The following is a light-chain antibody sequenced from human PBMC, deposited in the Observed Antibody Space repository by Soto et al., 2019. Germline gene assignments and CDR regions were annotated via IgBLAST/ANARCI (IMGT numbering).Light chain of an antibody. CDR2: GAS. Sequence: EVVMTQSPATLSVSPGERSTVSCSASQSVSTTLAWYQQRPGQSPRLLIYGASTRATGIPARFSGSGSGTEFTLTISSLQSEDFAVYYCQQYNSWPPWTFGQGTKVDIK. V-gene: IGKV3-15*01. J-gene: IGKJ1*01. CDR1: QSVSTT. CDR3: QQYNSWPPWT.